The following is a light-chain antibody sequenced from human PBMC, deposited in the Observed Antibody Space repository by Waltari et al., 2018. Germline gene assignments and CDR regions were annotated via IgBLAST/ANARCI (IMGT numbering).Light chain of an antibody. CDR3: GTWDSSLSAAV. CDR1: ISNIGENY. V-gene: IGLV1-51*01. Sequence: QSVLTQPPSVSAAPGQQVTISCSGSISNIGENYVSWYQQLPGTAPKLLIHDDHERPSGIPDRFSASKSGSSATLGITGLQTGDEADYYCGTWDSSLSAAVFGGGTKVTVL. J-gene: IGLJ3*02. CDR2: DDH.